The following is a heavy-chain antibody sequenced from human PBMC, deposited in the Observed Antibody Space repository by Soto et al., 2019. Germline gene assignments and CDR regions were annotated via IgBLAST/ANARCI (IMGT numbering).Heavy chain of an antibody. CDR3: AKDSGSYYGVGNHGMDV. CDR1: GFTFSSYA. D-gene: IGHD1-26*01. Sequence: EVQLLESGGGLVQPGGSLRLSCAASGFTFSSYAMSWVRQAPGKGLEWVSAISGSGGSTYYADSGKGRFTISRDNSKNTLYMQMNGLRAEDTAVYYCAKDSGSYYGVGNHGMDVWGQGTTVTVSS. J-gene: IGHJ6*02. V-gene: IGHV3-23*01. CDR2: ISGSGGST.